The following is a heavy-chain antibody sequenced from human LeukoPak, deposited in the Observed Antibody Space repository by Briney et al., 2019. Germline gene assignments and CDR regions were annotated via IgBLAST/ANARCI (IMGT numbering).Heavy chain of an antibody. CDR1: GFTFDDYT. D-gene: IGHD6-13*01. CDR2: ISWDGGST. J-gene: IGHJ4*02. CDR3: AKDIAASGLPRIFDF. V-gene: IGHV3-43*01. Sequence: GGSLRLSCAASGFTFDDYTMHWVRQAPGKGLEWVSLISWDGGSTYYADSVKGRFTISRDNAKNSLYLQMNSLSGEDTAIYYCAKDIAASGLPRIFDFWGQGTLVTVSS.